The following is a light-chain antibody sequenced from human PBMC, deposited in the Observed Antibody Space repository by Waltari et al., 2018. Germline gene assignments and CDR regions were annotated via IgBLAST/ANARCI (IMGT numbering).Light chain of an antibody. CDR2: KVS. J-gene: IGKJ5*01. CDR3: MQGKHWPPT. V-gene: IGKV2-30*02. CDR1: ESLLHSDGHTY. Sequence: DVVMTQSPLSLPVTLGQPASISCRSSESLLHSDGHTYLNWFQQRPGQSPRRLMYKVSNRDSGVPDRLSGSGSGTDFTLKISRVEAEDVGVYYCMQGKHWPPTYGQGTRLEIK.